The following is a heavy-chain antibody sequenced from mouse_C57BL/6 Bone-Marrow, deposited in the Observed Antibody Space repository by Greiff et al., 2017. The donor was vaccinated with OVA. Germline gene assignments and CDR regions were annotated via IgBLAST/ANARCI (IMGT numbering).Heavy chain of an antibody. J-gene: IGHJ3*01. CDR3: ARWDYGSGLSWFAY. CDR2: ISNKANGYTT. Sequence: EVQLVESGGGLVQPGGSLSLSCAASGFTFTDYYMSWVRQPPGKALAWLGFISNKANGYTTEYSASVKGRFTISRDNSQSILYLQMNALRAEDSATYYCARWDYGSGLSWFAYWGQGTLVTVSA. CDR1: GFTFTDYY. V-gene: IGHV7-3*01. D-gene: IGHD1-1*01.